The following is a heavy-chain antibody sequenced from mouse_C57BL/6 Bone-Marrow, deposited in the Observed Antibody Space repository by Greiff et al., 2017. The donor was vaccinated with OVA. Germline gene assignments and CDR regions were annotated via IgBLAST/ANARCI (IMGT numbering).Heavy chain of an antibody. J-gene: IGHJ4*01. Sequence: QVHVKQSGAELARPGASVKLSCKASGYTFTSYGISWVKQRTGQGLEWIGEIYPRSGNTYYNEKFKGKATLTADKSSSTAYMELRSLTSEDSAVYFCARPPHYYGSSPYAMDYWGQGTSVTVSS. D-gene: IGHD1-1*01. CDR2: IYPRSGNT. CDR1: GYTFTSYG. V-gene: IGHV1-81*01. CDR3: ARPPHYYGSSPYAMDY.